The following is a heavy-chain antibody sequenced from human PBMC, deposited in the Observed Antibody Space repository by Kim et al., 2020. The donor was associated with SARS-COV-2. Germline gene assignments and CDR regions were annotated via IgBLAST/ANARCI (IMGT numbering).Heavy chain of an antibody. J-gene: IGHJ5*02. Sequence: GGSLRLSCAASGFTFSSYAMHWVRQAPGKGLEWVAVISYDGSNKYYADSVKGRFTISRDNSKNTLYLQMNSLRAEDTAVYYCARDGHCSSTSCYGWFDPWGQGTLVTVSS. CDR1: GFTFSSYA. V-gene: IGHV3-30-3*01. D-gene: IGHD2-2*01. CDR3: ARDGHCSSTSCYGWFDP. CDR2: ISYDGSNK.